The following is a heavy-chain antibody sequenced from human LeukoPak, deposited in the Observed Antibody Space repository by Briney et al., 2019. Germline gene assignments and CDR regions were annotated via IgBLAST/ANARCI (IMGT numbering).Heavy chain of an antibody. V-gene: IGHV4-34*01. Sequence: SETLSLTCAVYGGSFSGYYWSWIRQPPGKGLEWIGEINHSGSTNYNPSLKSRVTISVDTSKNQFSLKLSSVTAADTAVYYCARGSCGYCSSTSCSNQAAIYFDSWGQGTLVTVSS. CDR3: ARGSCGYCSSTSCSNQAAIYFDS. CDR1: GGSFSGYY. J-gene: IGHJ4*02. CDR2: INHSGST. D-gene: IGHD2-2*01.